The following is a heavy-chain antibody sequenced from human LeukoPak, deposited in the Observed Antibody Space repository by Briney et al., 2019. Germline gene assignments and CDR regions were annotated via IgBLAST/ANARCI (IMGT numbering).Heavy chain of an antibody. CDR3: AKDGVRSGYDWPPGYYYGMDV. D-gene: IGHD5-12*01. CDR1: GFTFSSYG. V-gene: IGHV3-30*18. Sequence: GGSLRLSCAASGFTFSSYGMHWVRQAPGKGLEWVAVISYDGSNKYYADSVKGRFTISRDNSKNTLYLQMNSLRAEDTAVYYCAKDGVRSGYDWPPGYYYGMDVWGQGTTVTVSS. J-gene: IGHJ6*02. CDR2: ISYDGSNK.